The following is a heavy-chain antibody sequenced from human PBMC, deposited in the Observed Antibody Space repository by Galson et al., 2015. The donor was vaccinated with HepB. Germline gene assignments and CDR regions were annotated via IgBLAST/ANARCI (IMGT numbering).Heavy chain of an antibody. D-gene: IGHD3-10*01. Sequence: SETLSLTCTVSGGSISSYYWSWIRQPPGKGLEWIGYIYYSGSTNYNPSLKSRVTISVDTSKNQFSLKLSSVTAADTAVYYCATLEGFGDPFDIWGQGTMVTVSS. CDR2: IYYSGST. J-gene: IGHJ3*02. V-gene: IGHV4-59*01. CDR1: GGSISSYY. CDR3: ATLEGFGDPFDI.